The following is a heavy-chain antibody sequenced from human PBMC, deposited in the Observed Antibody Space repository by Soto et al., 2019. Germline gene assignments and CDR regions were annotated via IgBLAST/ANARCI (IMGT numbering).Heavy chain of an antibody. V-gene: IGHV3-53*01. Sequence: GGSLRLSCAASGITVTSNYMSWVRQAPGKGLEWVSVIYSSGDTYYADSVKGRFTISRDNSKNTLYLQINSLRPEDTAVYYCAKGDRKFCFDCWGQGTLVTVSS. CDR1: GITVTSNY. CDR3: AKGDRKFCFDC. J-gene: IGHJ4*02. D-gene: IGHD3-22*01. CDR2: IYSSGDT.